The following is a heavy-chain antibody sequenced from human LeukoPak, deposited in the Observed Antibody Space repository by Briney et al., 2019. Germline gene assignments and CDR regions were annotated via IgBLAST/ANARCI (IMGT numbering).Heavy chain of an antibody. CDR3: AKDRSGSYWGNFDY. CDR1: GFTFSSYG. V-gene: IGHV3-30*02. Sequence: GSLRLSCAASGFTFSSYGMHWVRQAPGKGLEWVAFIRYDGSNKYYADSVKGRFTISRDNSKNTLYLQMNSLRAEDTAVYYCAKDRSGSYWGNFDYWGQGTLVTVSS. J-gene: IGHJ4*02. CDR2: IRYDGSNK. D-gene: IGHD1-26*01.